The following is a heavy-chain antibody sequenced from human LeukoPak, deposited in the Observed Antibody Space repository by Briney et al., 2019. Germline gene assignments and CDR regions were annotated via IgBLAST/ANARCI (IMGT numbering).Heavy chain of an antibody. J-gene: IGHJ4*02. CDR2: IRYDGNDK. Sequence: PGGSLRLSCTASGFTFSYYGMHWVRQAPGKGLEWVSLIRYDGNDKFYADSVKGRFAISRDTSRNTLYLQMNSLRAEDTAVYYCAKELYYDSSGYYYVGRVSDYWGQGTLVTVSS. D-gene: IGHD3-22*01. CDR3: AKELYYDSSGYYYVGRVSDY. V-gene: IGHV3-30*02. CDR1: GFTFSYYG.